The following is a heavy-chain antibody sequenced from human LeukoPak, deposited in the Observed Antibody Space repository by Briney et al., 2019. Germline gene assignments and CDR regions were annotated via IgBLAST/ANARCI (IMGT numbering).Heavy chain of an antibody. CDR1: GGAFSGYY. CDR3: ARKNITMIKGILFDY. V-gene: IGHV4-34*01. Sequence: SETHSLTCAVYGGAFSGYYWSWIRQPPGKGLEWIGEINHSGSTDYNPSLKSRVTMSVDTSKNQFSLRLSSVTAADTAVYYRARKNITMIKGILFDYWGQGMLDCVSS. J-gene: IGHJ4*02. D-gene: IGHD3-22*01. CDR2: INHSGST.